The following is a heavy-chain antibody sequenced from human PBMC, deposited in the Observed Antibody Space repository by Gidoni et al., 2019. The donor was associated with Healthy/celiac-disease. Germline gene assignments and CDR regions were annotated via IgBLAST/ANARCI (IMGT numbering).Heavy chain of an antibody. Sequence: QVQLVESGGGVVQPGRSLRLSCAASGFTFRSYAMHWVRQAPGKGLEWVAVISYDGSNKYYADSVKGRFTISRDNSKNTLYLQMNSLRAEDTAVYYCARGDSNYGYRGCYFDYWGQGTLVTVSS. CDR2: ISYDGSNK. D-gene: IGHD4-4*01. CDR1: GFTFRSYA. V-gene: IGHV3-30-3*01. J-gene: IGHJ4*02. CDR3: ARGDSNYGYRGCYFDY.